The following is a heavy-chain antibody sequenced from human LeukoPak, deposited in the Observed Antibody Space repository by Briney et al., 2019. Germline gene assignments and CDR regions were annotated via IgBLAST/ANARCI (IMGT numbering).Heavy chain of an antibody. CDR2: ISYDGSNK. J-gene: IGHJ4*02. V-gene: IGHV3-30*04. Sequence: GGSLSLSCAASGFTFSNYAMQWVRQAPGKGLEWVTVISYDGSNKYYADSVKGRFTISRDNSKNTLYLQMNSLRAEDTAVYYCAKDHSSSWPELSYWGQGTLVTVSS. CDR3: AKDHSSSWPELSY. CDR1: GFTFSNYA. D-gene: IGHD6-13*01.